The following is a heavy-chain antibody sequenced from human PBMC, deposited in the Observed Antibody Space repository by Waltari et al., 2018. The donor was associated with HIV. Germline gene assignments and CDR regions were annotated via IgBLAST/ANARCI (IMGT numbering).Heavy chain of an antibody. CDR1: GFTFGDYA. Sequence: EVQLVESGGGLVQPGRSLRLSCTASGFTFGDYAMSWFRQAPGKGLVWVGFIRRKAYGGTTEYAASVKGRFTISRDDSKSIAYLQMNSLKTEDTAVYYCTRDSQGDSGEIVVVSDAFDIWGQGTMVTVSS. J-gene: IGHJ3*02. CDR2: IRRKAYGGTT. V-gene: IGHV3-49*03. D-gene: IGHD3-22*01. CDR3: TRDSQGDSGEIVVVSDAFDI.